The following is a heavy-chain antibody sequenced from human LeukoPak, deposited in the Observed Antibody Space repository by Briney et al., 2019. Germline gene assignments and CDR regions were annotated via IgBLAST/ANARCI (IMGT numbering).Heavy chain of an antibody. J-gene: IGHJ6*03. CDR3: ARDFLTYSSGSRPGRYYYYYMDV. CDR2: IYYRVTS. V-gene: IGHV4-59*12. D-gene: IGHD6-19*01. CDR1: GDSISTYY. Sequence: DPSETLSLTCTVSGDSISTYYWSWIRQPPGKGLEWIGYIYYRVTSDYNPSLKSRVTISVDTSKNQFSLKLSSVTAADTAVYYCARDFLTYSSGSRPGRYYYYYMDVWGKGTTVTISS.